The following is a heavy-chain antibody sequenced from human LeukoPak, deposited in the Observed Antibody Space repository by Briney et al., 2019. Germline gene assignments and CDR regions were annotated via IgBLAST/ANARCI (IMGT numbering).Heavy chain of an antibody. Sequence: GASVKVSCKASGGTFSSYAISWVRQAPGQGLEWMGRIIPILGIANYAQKFQGRVTTTADKSTSTAYMELSSLRSEDTAVYYCARGSSGSYAIYYYYGMDVWGQGTTVTVSS. CDR1: GGTFSSYA. CDR3: ARGSSGSYAIYYYYGMDV. CDR2: IIPILGIA. V-gene: IGHV1-69*04. D-gene: IGHD1-26*01. J-gene: IGHJ6*02.